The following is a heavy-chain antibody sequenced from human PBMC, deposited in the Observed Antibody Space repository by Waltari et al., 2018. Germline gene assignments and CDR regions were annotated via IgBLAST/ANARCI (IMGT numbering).Heavy chain of an antibody. V-gene: IGHV4-38-2*01. J-gene: IGHJ6*02. CDR1: GYSISSGYY. Sequence: QVQLQESGPGLVKPSETLSLTCAVSGYSISSGYYWGWIRQPPGKGLEWIVSIYHSGSTDDDQAHKSRVTISVDTSKNQYSRKLSSVTAADTAVYYCARRSTRDYGMDVWGQGTTVTVSS. CDR2: IYHSGST. CDR3: ARRSTRDYGMDV. D-gene: IGHD2-15*01.